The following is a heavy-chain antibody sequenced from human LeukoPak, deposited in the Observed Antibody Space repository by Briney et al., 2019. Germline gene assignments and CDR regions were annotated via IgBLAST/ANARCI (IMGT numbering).Heavy chain of an antibody. D-gene: IGHD3-10*01. J-gene: IGHJ6*02. Sequence: SETLSLTCTVSGGXISGYYCSWIRQPAGKGLEWIGRIYTSGSTNYNPSLKSRVTMSVDTSKNQFSLNLSSVTAADTAVYYCARDGGVYYDMDVWGQGTTVTVSS. V-gene: IGHV4-4*07. CDR1: GGXISGYY. CDR2: IYTSGST. CDR3: ARDGGVYYDMDV.